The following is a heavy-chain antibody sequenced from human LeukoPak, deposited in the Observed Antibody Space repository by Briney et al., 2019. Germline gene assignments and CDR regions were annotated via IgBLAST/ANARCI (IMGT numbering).Heavy chain of an antibody. J-gene: IGHJ4*02. V-gene: IGHV1-46*01. Sequence: ASVKVSCKASGYTFTSYYMHWVRQAPGQGLEWVGIINPNGGDTNYAQKFQGRITMTRDTSTSTVYMELSSLRSEDTAVFYCASGRYSSGDYWGQGTLVTVSS. CDR3: ASGRYSSGDY. CDR1: GYTFTSYY. D-gene: IGHD5-18*01. CDR2: INPNGGDT.